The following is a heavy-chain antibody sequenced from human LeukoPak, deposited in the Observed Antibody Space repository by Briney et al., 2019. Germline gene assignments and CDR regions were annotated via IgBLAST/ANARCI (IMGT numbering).Heavy chain of an antibody. CDR1: GFTFSTYW. V-gene: IGHV3-7*01. J-gene: IGHJ6*02. CDR3: ARLGWIQLNYGMDV. CDR2: IKYDGSEK. D-gene: IGHD5-18*01. Sequence: PGGSLRLSCAASGFTFSTYWMSWIRQAPGKGLEWVANIKYDGSEKYYVDSVKGRFTVSRDNAKNSLYLQMNSLRAEDRAVYYCARLGWIQLNYGMDVWGQGTTVTVSS.